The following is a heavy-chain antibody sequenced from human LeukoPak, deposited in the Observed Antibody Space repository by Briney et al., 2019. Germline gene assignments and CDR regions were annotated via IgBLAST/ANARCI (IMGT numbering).Heavy chain of an antibody. V-gene: IGHV2-5*01. D-gene: IGHD3-22*01. J-gene: IGHJ5*02. CDR3: VQGRYYYDSSTGLNWFDP. CDR1: GFSLSTSGVG. CDR2: IYWNDDK. Sequence: SGPTLVRPTQPLTLTCTFSGFSLSTSGVGVVWIRQPPGKAPEWLAVIYWNDDKRYSPSLKSRLTITKDTSKNQVVLTMTNMDPVDTATYYCVQGRYYYDSSTGLNWFDPWGQEPWSPCPQ.